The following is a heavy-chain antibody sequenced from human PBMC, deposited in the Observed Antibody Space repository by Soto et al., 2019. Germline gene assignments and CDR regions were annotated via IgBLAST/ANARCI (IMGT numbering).Heavy chain of an antibody. CDR1: GGSISSGDW. Sequence: QVQLQESGPGLVKPSGTLSLTCAVSGGSISSGDWWSWVRQPPGKGLEWIGEIYHIGSTNCNPSLESRISMSIDKSNIQFSLRLSSVTAADTAVYFCARMGSPWTPGRLDYWGQGTLVTVSS. D-gene: IGHD2-15*01. CDR2: IYHIGST. V-gene: IGHV4-4*02. CDR3: ARMGSPWTPGRLDY. J-gene: IGHJ4*02.